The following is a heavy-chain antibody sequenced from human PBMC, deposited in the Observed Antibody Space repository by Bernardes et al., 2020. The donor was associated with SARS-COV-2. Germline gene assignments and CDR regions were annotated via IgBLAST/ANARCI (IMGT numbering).Heavy chain of an antibody. V-gene: IGHV4-59*01. J-gene: IGHJ4*02. D-gene: IGHD3-22*01. Sequence: SESLSLTCTASGGSISSYFWSWIRQPPGKGLEWIWYIYYVGSPNYNASLKSRVTISIDTPNFQFSLKLSSLTAADTAVYYCARVLYDSRGYYYFDHWGQGTLVTVSS. CDR2: IYYVGSP. CDR3: ARVLYDSRGYYYFDH. CDR1: GGSISSYF.